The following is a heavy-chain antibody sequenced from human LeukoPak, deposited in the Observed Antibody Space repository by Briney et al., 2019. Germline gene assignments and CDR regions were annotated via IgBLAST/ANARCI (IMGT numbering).Heavy chain of an antibody. CDR2: IRGNGET. CDR1: GLSFSSLA. CDR3: AKASWVSSTDAVW. J-gene: IGHJ4*02. V-gene: IGHV3-23*01. D-gene: IGHD3-16*01. Sequence: GGSLRLSCAASGLSFSSLAMSWVRQGPARGLEWVSSIRGNGETSNANSVKDRFTLSSDSSRNTVYFQLNNLRVEDTAIYYCAKASWVSSTDAVWWGQGTLVTVSS.